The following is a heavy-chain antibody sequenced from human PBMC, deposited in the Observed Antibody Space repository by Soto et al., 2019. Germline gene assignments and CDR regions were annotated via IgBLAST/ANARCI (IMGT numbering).Heavy chain of an antibody. CDR1: GGSISSYY. J-gene: IGHJ6*04. CDR3: ARDRYSYGYGGYYYYYGMDV. D-gene: IGHD5-18*01. Sequence: SETLSLTCTVPGGSISSYYWSWIRQPAGKGLKWIGRIYTSGSPNYNPSLKSRVTMSVDTSKNQFSLKLSSVTAADTAVYYCARDRYSYGYGGYYYYYGMDVWGKGTTVT. CDR2: IYTSGSP. V-gene: IGHV4-4*07.